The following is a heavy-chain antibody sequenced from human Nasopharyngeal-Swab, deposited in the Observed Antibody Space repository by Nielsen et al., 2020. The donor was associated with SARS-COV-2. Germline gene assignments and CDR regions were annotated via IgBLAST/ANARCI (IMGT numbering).Heavy chain of an antibody. J-gene: IGHJ6*02. D-gene: IGHD4-23*01. CDR1: GFTVSSTY. Sequence: GESLKISCAASGFTVSSTYMNWVRQAPGGGLQYIAVIYRDGSTFYADSVKGRFTISRDNSENTLYLQMNSLRAEDTAVYYCARGDHGGNSKYYHGMDVWGQGTTVTVSS. CDR3: ARGDHGGNSKYYHGMDV. CDR2: IYRDGST. V-gene: IGHV3-53*01.